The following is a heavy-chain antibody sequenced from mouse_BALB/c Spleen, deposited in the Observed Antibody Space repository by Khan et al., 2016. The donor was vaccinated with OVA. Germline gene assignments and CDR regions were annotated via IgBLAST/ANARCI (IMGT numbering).Heavy chain of an antibody. CDR3: ARVGYSGTMDY. D-gene: IGHD2-14*01. V-gene: IGHV9-3-1*01. CDR2: INTYTGEP. CDR1: GYTFTNYG. J-gene: IGHJ4*01. Sequence: QIQLVQSGPELKKPGETVKISCKASGYTFTNYGMNWVKQAPGKGLKWMGFINTYTGEPTYADDFKGRFAFSLETSAGTAYLQINNLKNEDTSTYFCARVGYSGTMDYWGQGTSVTVSS.